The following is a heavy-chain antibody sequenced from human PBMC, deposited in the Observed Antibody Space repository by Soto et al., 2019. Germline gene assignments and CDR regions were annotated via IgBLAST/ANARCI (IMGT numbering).Heavy chain of an antibody. CDR2: LYYSGNT. V-gene: IGHV4-30-4*01. J-gene: IGHJ6*04. Sequence: SSETLSLTCSVSGGSISSGYYYWSWIRQPPGKGLEWIGNLYYSGNTYYNPSLKSRLIISIDTSKNQFSLKVDSVTAADTAVYYYASSSLYGMDVWGKGTTVTVSS. CDR1: GGSISSGYYY. CDR3: ASSSLYGMDV.